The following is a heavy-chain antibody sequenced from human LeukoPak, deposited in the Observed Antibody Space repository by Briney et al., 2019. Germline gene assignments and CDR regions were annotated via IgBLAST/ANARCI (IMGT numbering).Heavy chain of an antibody. J-gene: IGHJ5*02. V-gene: IGHV4-39*01. CDR3: ARFTPQGYGWGGYNRFDP. CDR2: IYYSGNT. D-gene: IGHD3-16*01. Sequence: PSETLSLTCTVSGVSISSSNSYWGWIRQRPGKGLEWIGSIYYSGNTYYNASLKSQVSISIDTSKNQFSLRLTSVTAADTAVYYCARFTPQGYGWGGYNRFDPWGQGTLVTVSS. CDR1: GVSISSSNSY.